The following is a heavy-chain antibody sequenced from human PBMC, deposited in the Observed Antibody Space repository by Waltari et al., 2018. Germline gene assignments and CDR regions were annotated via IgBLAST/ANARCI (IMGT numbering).Heavy chain of an antibody. CDR2: ISGSDGRT. V-gene: IGHV3-23*04. Sequence: EVQLVESGGGLVQPGGSLRLSCAASGFTFRSCAMSWVRQAPGRGLEWVSSISGSDGRTNYADSAKGRFTISRDNVKNTLFLQMNSLRADDAAVYYCARVLSTVQLGIFAYWGQGTVVTVSS. CDR1: GFTFRSCA. CDR3: ARVLSTVQLGIFAY. J-gene: IGHJ4*02. D-gene: IGHD7-27*01.